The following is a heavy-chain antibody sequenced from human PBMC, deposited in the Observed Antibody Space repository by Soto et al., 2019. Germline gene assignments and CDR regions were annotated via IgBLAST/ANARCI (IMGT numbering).Heavy chain of an antibody. CDR3: AQDRGCSGSTCYQDY. CDR1: GFTLSDYG. J-gene: IGHJ4*02. Sequence: LRLSCAATGFTLSDYGLSWVRQAPGKGLEWVSSISGSRGSTTYYAGSVKGRFTISRDNSKNTLYLQMNSLRVEDTAVYYCAQDRGCSGSTCYQDYWGPGTLVTVSS. CDR2: ISGSRGSTT. V-gene: IGHV3-23*01. D-gene: IGHD2-2*01.